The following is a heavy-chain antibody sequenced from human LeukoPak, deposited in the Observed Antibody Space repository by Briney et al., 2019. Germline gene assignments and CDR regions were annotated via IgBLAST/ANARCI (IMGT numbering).Heavy chain of an antibody. D-gene: IGHD5-12*01. CDR1: GITVSSSY. J-gene: IGHJ4*02. CDR2: IYSGGST. V-gene: IGHV3-53*01. CDR3: ARAFGYDWRLDY. Sequence: GGSLRLSCAASGITVSSSYLSWVRQAPGKGLEWVSLIYSGGSTYYADSVKGRFTVSRDNSKNTLYLQMDSLRAEDTAVHYCARAFGYDWRLDYWGQGTLVTVSS.